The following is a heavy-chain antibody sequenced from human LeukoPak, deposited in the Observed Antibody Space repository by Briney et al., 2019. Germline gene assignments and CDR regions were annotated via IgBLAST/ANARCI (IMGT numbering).Heavy chain of an antibody. Sequence: GGSLRLSCAASGFPFNSFWMRWVRQAPGKGLGWVSDMNEYSTTIRYADSVKGRFTISRDNAKSILYLQMNNLRAEDTAMYFCARGGVNPVDHWGQGTLVTVSP. CDR3: ARGGVNPVDH. J-gene: IGHJ4*02. D-gene: IGHD1-14*01. CDR1: GFPFNSFW. CDR2: MNEYSTTI. V-gene: IGHV3-74*01.